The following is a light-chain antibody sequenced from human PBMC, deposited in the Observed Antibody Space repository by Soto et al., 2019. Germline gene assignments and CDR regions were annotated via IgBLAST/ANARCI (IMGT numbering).Light chain of an antibody. Sequence: DIQMTQSPSSLSASVGDRVTITCRASQSISSYLNWYQQKPGKAPKLLIYAASSLQSGVPSRFSGSGSGTDFTLTISSLQPEEFATYYCQQSYSTPVTCGQGTKVEIK. CDR1: QSISSY. CDR2: AAS. CDR3: QQSYSTPVT. J-gene: IGKJ1*01. V-gene: IGKV1-39*01.